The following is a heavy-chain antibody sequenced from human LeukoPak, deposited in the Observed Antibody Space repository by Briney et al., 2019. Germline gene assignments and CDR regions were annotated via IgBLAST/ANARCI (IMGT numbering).Heavy chain of an antibody. CDR2: IWYDGSNK. V-gene: IGHV3-33*06. CDR1: GFTFSSYG. Sequence: GGALRLSCAASGFTFSSYGMHWVRQAPGKGLEWVAVIWYDGSNKYYADSVKGRFTTSRDNSKNTLYLQMNSLRAEDTAVYYCAKDRSIAVVTDAFDIWGQGTMVTVSS. D-gene: IGHD4-23*01. J-gene: IGHJ3*02. CDR3: AKDRSIAVVTDAFDI.